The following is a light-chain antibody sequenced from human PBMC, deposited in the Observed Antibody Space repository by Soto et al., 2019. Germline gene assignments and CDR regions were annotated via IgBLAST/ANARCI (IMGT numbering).Light chain of an antibody. J-gene: IGKJ5*01. V-gene: IGKV1-39*01. CDR1: QDISNY. CDR3: QQSYSTPPA. Sequence: DIQMTQSPSSLSASVGDRVTITCQASQDISNYLNWYQQKPGKAPKLLIYDASNLETGVPSRFSGSGSGTDFTLTISSLQPEDFATYYCQQSYSTPPAFGQGTRLAI. CDR2: DAS.